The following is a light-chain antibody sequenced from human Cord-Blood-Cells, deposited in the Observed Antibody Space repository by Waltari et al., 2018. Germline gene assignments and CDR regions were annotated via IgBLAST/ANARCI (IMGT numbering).Light chain of an antibody. CDR1: QGISSA. V-gene: IGKV1-13*02. CDR2: DAS. J-gene: IGKJ1*01. CDR3: QQFNSDPQT. Sequence: AIQLTESPSSLSASVGDRVTITFRASQGISSALAWYQQKPGQAPKLMIYDASSLESGVPSRFSGSGSGTEFTLTISSLQPEDFATYYCQQFNSDPQTFGQGTKVEIK.